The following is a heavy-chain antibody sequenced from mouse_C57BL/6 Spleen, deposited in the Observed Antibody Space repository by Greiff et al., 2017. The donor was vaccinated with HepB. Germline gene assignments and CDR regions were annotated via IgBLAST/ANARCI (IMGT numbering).Heavy chain of an antibody. CDR3: ARADYYYGSVDY. J-gene: IGHJ2*01. CDR2: ISYSGST. D-gene: IGHD1-1*01. CDR1: GYSITSGYD. V-gene: IGHV3-1*01. Sequence: DVMLVESGPGMVKPSQSLSLTCTVTGYSITSGYDWHWIRHFPGNKLEWMGDISYSGSTNYNPSLKSRISITHDTSKNHFFLKLNSVTTEDTATYYCARADYYYGSVDYWGQGTTLTVSS.